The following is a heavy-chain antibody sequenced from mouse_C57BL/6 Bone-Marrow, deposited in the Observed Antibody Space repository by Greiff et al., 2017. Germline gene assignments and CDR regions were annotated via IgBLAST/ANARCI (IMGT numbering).Heavy chain of an antibody. CDR1: GYTFTDYE. CDR3: TRGGWKGFDD. V-gene: IGHV1-15*01. D-gene: IGHD2-3*01. J-gene: IGHJ2*01. Sequence: VQLQQSGAELVRPGASVTLSCKASGYTFTDYEMHWVKQTPVHGLEWIGAIDPETGGTAYNQKFKGKAILTADKASSTAYMERSSLTSEDSAVYYCTRGGWKGFDDWGQGTTLTVSS. CDR2: IDPETGGT.